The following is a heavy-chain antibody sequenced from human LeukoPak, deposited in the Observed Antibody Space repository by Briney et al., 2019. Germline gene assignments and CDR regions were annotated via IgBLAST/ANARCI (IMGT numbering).Heavy chain of an antibody. CDR1: GYTFTSYD. Sequence: ASVKVSCKASGYTFTSYDINWVRQATGQGLEWMGWINPNSGGTNYAQKFQGRVTMTRDTSISTAYMELSRLRSDDTAVYYCARGNVGYCTNGVCYKGYVDYWGQGTLVTVSS. D-gene: IGHD2-8*01. V-gene: IGHV1-2*02. J-gene: IGHJ4*02. CDR3: ARGNVGYCTNGVCYKGYVDY. CDR2: INPNSGGT.